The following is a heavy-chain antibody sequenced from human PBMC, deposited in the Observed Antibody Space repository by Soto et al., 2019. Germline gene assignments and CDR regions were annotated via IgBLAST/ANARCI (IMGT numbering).Heavy chain of an antibody. V-gene: IGHV4-34*01. CDR2: INHSGST. J-gene: IGHJ6*03. CDR3: ARAARRYYMDV. CDR1: GGSFSGYY. Sequence: QVQLQQWGAGLLKPSETLSLTCAVYGGSFSGYYWSWIRQPPGKGLEWIGEINHSGSTNYNPSLKSRVTISVDTSKNQFSLKLSSVTAADTAVYYCARAARRYYMDVWGKGTTVTVSS.